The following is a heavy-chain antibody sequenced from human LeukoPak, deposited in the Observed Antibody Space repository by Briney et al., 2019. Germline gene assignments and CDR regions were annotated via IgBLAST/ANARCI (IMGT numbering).Heavy chain of an antibody. V-gene: IGHV3-53*01. J-gene: IGHJ4*02. CDR3: AKSGLNRFDY. Sequence: GGSLRLSCAASGFTVSSNYMSWVRQAPGKGLEWVSVIYSDGSTYFADSVKGRFTISRHNSKNTLYLQMNSLRAEDTAVYYCAKSGLNRFDYWGQGALVTVSS. D-gene: IGHD2-15*01. CDR1: GFTVSSNY. CDR2: IYSDGST.